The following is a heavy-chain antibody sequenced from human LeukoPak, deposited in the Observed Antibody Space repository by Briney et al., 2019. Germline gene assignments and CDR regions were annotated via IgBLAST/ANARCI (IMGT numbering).Heavy chain of an antibody. D-gene: IGHD3-9*01. Sequence: GGSLRLSCEASGFTFRSYSMNWVRQAPGKGLEWVSSISSSSSYIYYADSVKGRFTISRDNSKNTLYLQMSSLSAEDTAVYYCAKMNVLTGYYTPNFDFWGQGTLVTVSS. CDR1: GFTFRSYS. CDR3: AKMNVLTGYYTPNFDF. J-gene: IGHJ4*02. CDR2: ISSSSSYI. V-gene: IGHV3-21*04.